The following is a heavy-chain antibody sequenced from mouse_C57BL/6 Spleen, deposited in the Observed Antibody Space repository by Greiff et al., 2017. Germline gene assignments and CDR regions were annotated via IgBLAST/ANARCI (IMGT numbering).Heavy chain of an antibody. D-gene: IGHD1-1*01. V-gene: IGHV5-6*01. CDR3: ARLNYYGSSLYYFDY. J-gene: IGHJ2*01. CDR2: ISSGGSYT. Sequence: EVQLVESGGDLVKPGGSLKLSCAASGFTFSSYGMSWVRQTPDKRLEWVATISSGGSYTYYPDSVKGRFTISRDNAKNTLYLQMSSLKSEDTAMXYCARLNYYGSSLYYFDYWGQGTTLTVSS. CDR1: GFTFSSYG.